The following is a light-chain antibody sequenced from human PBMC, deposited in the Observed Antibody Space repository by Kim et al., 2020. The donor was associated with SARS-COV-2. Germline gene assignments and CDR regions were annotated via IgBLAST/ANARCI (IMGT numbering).Light chain of an antibody. CDR3: GTWDSSLSAVV. CDR2: DNN. V-gene: IGLV1-51*01. J-gene: IGLJ2*01. CDR1: NSNIGNNY. Sequence: GQKVTIYCSGNNSNIGNNYVSWYQQLPGTAPKLLIFDNNKRPSGIPDRFSGSKSGTSANLGITGLQTGDEADYYCGTWDSSLSAVVFGGGTQLTVL.